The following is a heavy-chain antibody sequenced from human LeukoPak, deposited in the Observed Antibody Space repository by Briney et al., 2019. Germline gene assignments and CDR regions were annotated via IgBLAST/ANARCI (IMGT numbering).Heavy chain of an antibody. CDR2: ISSSGSTI. D-gene: IGHD1-26*01. CDR1: GFTFSSYE. V-gene: IGHV3-48*03. J-gene: IGHJ3*02. Sequence: GGSLRLSCAASGFTFSSYEMNWVRQAPGKGLEWVSYISSSGSTIYYADSVKGRFTISRDNAKNSLYLQMNSLRAEDMALYYCAKDMGWELHGVRAFDIWGQGTMVTVSS. CDR3: AKDMGWELHGVRAFDI.